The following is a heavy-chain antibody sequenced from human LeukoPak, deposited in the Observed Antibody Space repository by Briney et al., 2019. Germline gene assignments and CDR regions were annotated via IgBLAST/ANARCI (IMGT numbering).Heavy chain of an antibody. CDR3: ARVHYYDNSGYWFFDY. V-gene: IGHV4-4*07. D-gene: IGHD3-22*01. CDR2: IYITGST. Sequence: SETLSLTCTVSGGSISNYCWSWIRQSARKGLEWIGRIYITGSTNYNPSLKSRVSMSLDTSKNQLSLKLSSVTAADTAVYYCARVHYYDNSGYWFFDYWGQGTLVTVSS. CDR1: GGSISNYC. J-gene: IGHJ4*02.